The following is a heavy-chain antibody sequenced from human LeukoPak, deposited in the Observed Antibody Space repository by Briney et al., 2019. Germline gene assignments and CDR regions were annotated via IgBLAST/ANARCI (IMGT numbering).Heavy chain of an antibody. V-gene: IGHV3-23*01. Sequence: GGSLRLSCAASGFTFSSYAMSWVRQAPGKGLEWVSAISGSGGSTYYADSVKGRFTISRDNSKNTLYLQMNSLRAEDTAVYYCARRPDYGDYVVRGGYYYGMGVWGQGTTVTVSS. J-gene: IGHJ6*02. CDR3: ARRPDYGDYVVRGGYYYGMGV. CDR1: GFTFSSYA. CDR2: ISGSGGST. D-gene: IGHD4-17*01.